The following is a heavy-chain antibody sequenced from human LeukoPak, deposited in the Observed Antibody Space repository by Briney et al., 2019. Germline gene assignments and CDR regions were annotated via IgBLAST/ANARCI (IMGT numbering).Heavy chain of an antibody. CDR2: IIPIFGTA. V-gene: IGHV1-69*13. D-gene: IGHD3-3*01. CDR3: ARATSSSITIFGVVIKGDNWFDP. Sequence: ASVKVSCKASGYTFTSYYMHWVRQAPGRGLEWMGGIIPIFGTANYAQKFQGRVTITADESTSTAYMELSSLRSEDTAVYYCARATSSSITIFGVVIKGDNWFDPWGQGTLVTVSS. CDR1: GYTFTSYY. J-gene: IGHJ5*02.